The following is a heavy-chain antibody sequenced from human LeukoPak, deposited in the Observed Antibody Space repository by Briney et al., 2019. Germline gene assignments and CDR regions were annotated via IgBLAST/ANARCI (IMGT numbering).Heavy chain of an antibody. CDR2: ISSSGNTI. Sequence: GGSLRLSCAASGFTFSSYEMNWVRQAPGKGQGWVSYISSSGNTISYADSVKGRFTISRDNAKNSLFLQMNSLRAEDTAVYYCARDPGSSYGLSRRPHFFDYWGQGTLVTVSS. V-gene: IGHV3-48*03. CDR1: GFTFSSYE. D-gene: IGHD5-18*01. J-gene: IGHJ4*02. CDR3: ARDPGSSYGLSRRPHFFDY.